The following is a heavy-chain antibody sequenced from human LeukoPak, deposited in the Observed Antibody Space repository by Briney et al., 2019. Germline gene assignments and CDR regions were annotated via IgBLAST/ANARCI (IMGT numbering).Heavy chain of an antibody. CDR1: GHTLADYY. D-gene: IGHD3-22*01. CDR3: ARSITMSVDAFDI. CDR2: INPNSGDT. V-gene: IGHV1-2*02. Sequence: ASVKVSCKASGHTLADYYMHWVRQAPGQGLEWMGWINPNSGDTNYTQKFQGRVAMTRDTSISAAYMELDRLRSDDTAVYYCARSITMSVDAFDIWGQGTMVTVSS. J-gene: IGHJ3*02.